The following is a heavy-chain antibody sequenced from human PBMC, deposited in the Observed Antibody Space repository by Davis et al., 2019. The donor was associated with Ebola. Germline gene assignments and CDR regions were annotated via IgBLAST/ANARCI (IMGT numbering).Heavy chain of an antibody. J-gene: IGHJ6*03. V-gene: IGHV3-30-3*01. D-gene: IGHD1-1*01. CDR1: GFTFSRYA. CDR2: ISYAGSNK. Sequence: GESLKISCAASGFTFSRYAMHWVRQAPGKGLQWVAVISYAGSNKYYADSVKGRFTISRDNSKNTLYLQMNSLRAEDTAVYYCARDYPDDSKGYYYMDVWGKGTTVTVSS. CDR3: ARDYPDDSKGYYYMDV.